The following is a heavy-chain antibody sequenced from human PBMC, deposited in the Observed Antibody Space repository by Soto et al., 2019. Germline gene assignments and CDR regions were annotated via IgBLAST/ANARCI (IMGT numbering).Heavy chain of an antibody. J-gene: IGHJ5*02. CDR1: GGSISSYY. V-gene: IGHV4-59*01. Sequence: QVQLQESGPGLVKPSETLSLTCTVSGGSISSYYWSWIRQPPGKGLEWIGYIYYSGSTNYNPSLKSRVTISVDTSKNQFSLKLSSVTAADTAVYYCARDSRSGWYQGWFDPWGQGTLVTVSS. CDR2: IYYSGST. CDR3: ARDSRSGWYQGWFDP. D-gene: IGHD6-19*01.